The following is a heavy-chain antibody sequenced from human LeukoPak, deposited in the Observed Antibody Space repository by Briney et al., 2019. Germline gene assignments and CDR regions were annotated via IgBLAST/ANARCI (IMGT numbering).Heavy chain of an antibody. CDR2: INHSGST. V-gene: IGHV4-34*01. CDR1: GGSFSGYY. J-gene: IGHJ4*02. CDR3: ARGPLYDFWSGYYHHPFDY. D-gene: IGHD3-3*01. Sequence: SETLSLTCAVYGGSFSGYYWSWIRQPPGKGLEWIGEINHSGSTNYNPSLKSRVTISVDTSKNQFSLKLSSVTAADTAVYYCARGPLYDFWSGYYHHPFDYWGQGTLVTVSS.